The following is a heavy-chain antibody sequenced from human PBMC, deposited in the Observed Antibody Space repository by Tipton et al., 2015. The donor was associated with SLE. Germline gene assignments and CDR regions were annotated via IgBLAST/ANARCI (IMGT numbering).Heavy chain of an antibody. V-gene: IGHV3-33*01. Sequence: SLRLSCAASGFTFSSYGMHWVRQAPGKGLEWVAVIWYDGSKEDYADSVKGRFTSSRDNSKNTLSLQMNNLRAEDTAVYYCARGAKERITLVRVRPYYFDYWGQGSLVTVSS. CDR3: ARGAKERITLVRVRPYYFDY. CDR2: IWYDGSKE. D-gene: IGHD3-10*01. J-gene: IGHJ4*01. CDR1: GFTFSSYG.